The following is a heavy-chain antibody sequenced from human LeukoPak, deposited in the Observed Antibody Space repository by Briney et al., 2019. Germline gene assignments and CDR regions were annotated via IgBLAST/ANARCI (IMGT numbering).Heavy chain of an antibody. V-gene: IGHV1-8*01. CDR3: ARSKSSSWSDDAFDI. J-gene: IGHJ3*02. CDR1: GYTFTSYD. D-gene: IGHD6-13*01. Sequence: ASVKVSCKASGYTFTSYDINWVRQAPGQGLEWMGWMNPNSGNTGYAQKFQGRVTMTRNTSISTAYMELSSLRSEDTAVYYCARSKSSSWSDDAFDIWGQGTMVTVSS. CDR2: MNPNSGNT.